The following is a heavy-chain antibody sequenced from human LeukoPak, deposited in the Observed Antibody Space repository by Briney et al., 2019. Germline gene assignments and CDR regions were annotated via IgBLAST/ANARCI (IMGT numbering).Heavy chain of an antibody. CDR2: INHSGST. D-gene: IGHD6-13*01. CDR1: GGSFSGYY. CDR3: ASRGIAAAGKAG. V-gene: IGHV4-34*01. J-gene: IGHJ4*02. Sequence: SETLSLTCAVYGGSFSGYYWSWIRQPPGKGLEWIGEINHSGSTNYNPSLKSRVTISVDTSKNQFSLKLSSVTAADTAVYYCASRGIAAAGKAGGGKEPRVTVSS.